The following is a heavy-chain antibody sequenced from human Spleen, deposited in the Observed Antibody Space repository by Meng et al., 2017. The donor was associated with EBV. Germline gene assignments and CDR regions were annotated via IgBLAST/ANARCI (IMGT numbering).Heavy chain of an antibody. V-gene: IGHV3-74*03. D-gene: IGHD4-17*01. J-gene: IGHJ4*02. CDR2: TNENGATT. Sequence: EVQLVESXXAFVQXGGSLRLSXSASGFTFSRYWIHWVRQAPGKGLEWVSRTNENGATTTYADSVKGRFTISRDNAKNTLYLQMNSLRAEDTAIYYCATERGGGDYIPDYWGQGTLVTVSS. CDR3: ATERGGGDYIPDY. CDR1: GFTFSRYW.